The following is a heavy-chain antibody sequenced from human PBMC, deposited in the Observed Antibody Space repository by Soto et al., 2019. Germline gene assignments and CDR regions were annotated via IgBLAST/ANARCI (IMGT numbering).Heavy chain of an antibody. CDR3: ARAPYDFWSGYIRGGGYYYGMDV. Sequence: EVQLVESGGGLVQPGGSLRLSCAASGFTFSSYWMHWVRQAPGKGLVWVSRINSAGSSTSYADSVKGRFTISRDNAKNTLYLQMNSLRAEDTAVYYCARAPYDFWSGYIRGGGYYYGMDVWGQGTTVTVSS. V-gene: IGHV3-74*01. J-gene: IGHJ6*02. D-gene: IGHD3-3*01. CDR2: INSAGSST. CDR1: GFTFSSYW.